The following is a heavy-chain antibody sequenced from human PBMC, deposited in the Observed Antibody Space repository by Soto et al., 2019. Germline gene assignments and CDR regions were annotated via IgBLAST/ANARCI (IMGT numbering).Heavy chain of an antibody. V-gene: IGHV3-33*01. J-gene: IGHJ4*02. CDR2: IWYDGSNK. Sequence: QVQLVESGGGVVQPGRSLRLSCAASGFTFSSYGMHWVRQAPGKGLEWVAVIWYDGSNKYYADSVKGRFTISRDNSKNTVYLQMNSLRAEDTAVYYCARDGGYGSGSYGFDYWGQGTPVTVTS. CDR1: GFTFSSYG. CDR3: ARDGGYGSGSYGFDY. D-gene: IGHD3-10*01.